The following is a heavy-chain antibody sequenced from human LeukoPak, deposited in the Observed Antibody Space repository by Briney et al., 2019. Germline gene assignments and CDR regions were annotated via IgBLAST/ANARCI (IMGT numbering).Heavy chain of an antibody. V-gene: IGHV3-23*01. CDR3: AKLSCFDYGDY. Sequence: PGGSLRLSCVVSGFTFQRYGMGWVRQAPGKGVEWVSATSGRGDSTHYADSVRGRFTIPRDNTKNTVYVQINSRREGDTGVYYGAKLSCFDYGDYWGQGTLVTVSS. CDR1: GFTFQRYG. CDR2: TSGRGDST. J-gene: IGHJ4*02. D-gene: IGHD3-16*02.